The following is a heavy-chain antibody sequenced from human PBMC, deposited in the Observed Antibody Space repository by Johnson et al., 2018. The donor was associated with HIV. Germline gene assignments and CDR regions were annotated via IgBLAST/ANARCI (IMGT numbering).Heavy chain of an antibody. J-gene: IGHJ3*02. CDR1: GFTFSSYG. V-gene: IGHV3-33*06. CDR2: IWYDGSNK. CDR3: AKQGGSRLHLWVDAFDI. D-gene: IGHD3-10*01. Sequence: QVLLVESGGGVVQPGRSLRLSCAASGFTFSSYGMHWVRQAPGKGLEWVAVIWYDGSNKYYADSVKGRFTISRDNSKNTLYLQINSLRAEDTAVYYCAKQGGSRLHLWVDAFDIWGQGTMVTVSS.